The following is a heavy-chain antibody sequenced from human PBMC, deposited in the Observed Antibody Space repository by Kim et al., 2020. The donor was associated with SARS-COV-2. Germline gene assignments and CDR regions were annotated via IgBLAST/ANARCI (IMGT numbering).Heavy chain of an antibody. Sequence: AAAVKGRCTVSRDITKATLYLQMNSLGAEDTALYYCAKDNPSSGWPTFDSWGQGTLVTVSS. CDR3: AKDNPSSGWPTFDS. V-gene: IGHV3-23*01. J-gene: IGHJ4*02. D-gene: IGHD6-19*01.